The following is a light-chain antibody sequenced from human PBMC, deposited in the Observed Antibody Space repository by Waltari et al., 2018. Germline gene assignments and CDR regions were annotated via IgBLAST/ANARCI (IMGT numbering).Light chain of an antibody. V-gene: IGLV1-47*01. CDR1: SSNLGRNY. CDR2: RNN. Sequence: QSVLTQPPSASGTPGQRVTLSCSGSSSNLGRNYVSWYQQLPGTAPKLLIYRNNQRPSGVPDRFSGSKSGTSASLAISGLRSEDEADYYCAAWDDSLSGWVFGGGTKLTVL. CDR3: AAWDDSLSGWV. J-gene: IGLJ3*02.